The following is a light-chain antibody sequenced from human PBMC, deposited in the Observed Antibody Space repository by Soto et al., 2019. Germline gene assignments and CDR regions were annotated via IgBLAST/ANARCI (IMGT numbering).Light chain of an antibody. V-gene: IGKV3-20*01. CDR3: QQYGGSPSYT. Sequence: EIVLTQSPGTLSLSPGERATLSCRASQSVSSSYLAWYQQKPGQAPRLLIYGASSRATGIPDRFSGSGSGTGFTLTISRLEPEDFAVYYCQQYGGSPSYTFGQGTKLEIK. CDR2: GAS. J-gene: IGKJ2*01. CDR1: QSVSSSY.